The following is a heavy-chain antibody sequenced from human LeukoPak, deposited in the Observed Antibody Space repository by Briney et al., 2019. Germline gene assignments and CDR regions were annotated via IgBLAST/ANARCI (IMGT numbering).Heavy chain of an antibody. Sequence: SETLSLTCTVSGGSISSYYWSWIRQPPGKGLEWIGYIYYSGRTNYNPSLKSRVTPSVDTSKNQFSLKLSSVTAADTAVYYCALGYSYGFDIWGQGTMVTVSS. D-gene: IGHD5-18*01. V-gene: IGHV4-59*08. CDR1: GGSISSYY. CDR3: ALGYSYGFDI. CDR2: IYYSGRT. J-gene: IGHJ3*02.